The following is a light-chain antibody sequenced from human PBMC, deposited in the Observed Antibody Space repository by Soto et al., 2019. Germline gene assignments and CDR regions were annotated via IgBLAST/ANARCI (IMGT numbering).Light chain of an antibody. CDR2: DAS. Sequence: DIQMTQSPSTLSASVGDRFTITCRASQSITIWLAWYQQKPGKAPKLLIFDASSLESGVPSRFSGSGSGTEFTLTISSRQPDDFATYYCQQYNSYSWTFGQGTKVEIK. J-gene: IGKJ1*01. V-gene: IGKV1-5*01. CDR1: QSITIW. CDR3: QQYNSYSWT.